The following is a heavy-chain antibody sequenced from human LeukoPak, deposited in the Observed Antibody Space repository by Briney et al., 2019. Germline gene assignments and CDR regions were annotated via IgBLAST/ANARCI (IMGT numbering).Heavy chain of an antibody. D-gene: IGHD4-17*01. J-gene: IGHJ3*02. CDR3: AKSPVPMTTVTTGAFDI. Sequence: GGSLRLSCAASGFTFSSYGMHWVRQAPGKGLEWVAVISYDGSNKYYADSVKGRFTISRDNSKNSLYLQMNSLRAEDTALYYCAKSPVPMTTVTTGAFDIWGQGTMVTVSS. CDR1: GFTFSSYG. CDR2: ISYDGSNK. V-gene: IGHV3-30*18.